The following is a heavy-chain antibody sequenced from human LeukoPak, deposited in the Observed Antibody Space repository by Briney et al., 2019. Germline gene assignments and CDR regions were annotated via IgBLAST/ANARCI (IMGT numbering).Heavy chain of an antibody. CDR3: AKDLLIATTGTPDY. CDR1: GGTFSSYA. D-gene: IGHD6-13*01. V-gene: IGHV1-69*05. CDR2: IIPIFGTA. J-gene: IGHJ4*02. Sequence: SVKVSCKASGGTFSSYAISWVRQAPGQGLEWMGGIIPIFGTANYAQKFQGRVTTTTDESTSTAYMELSRLRSDDTAVYYCAKDLLIATTGTPDYWGQGTLVTVSS.